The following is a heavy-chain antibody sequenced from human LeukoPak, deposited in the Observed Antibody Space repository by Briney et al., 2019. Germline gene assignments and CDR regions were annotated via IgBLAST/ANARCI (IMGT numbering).Heavy chain of an antibody. J-gene: IGHJ3*02. D-gene: IGHD2-2*02. CDR2: IYPDDSDV. V-gene: IGHV5-51*01. Sequence: GASLKISCEVSGYPFTSYWIGWVRQMPGKGLEWMGIIYPDDSDVRYSPSFRGQVTISVDKSISTAYLQWSSLKASDTAMYYCARQYYCSSTSCYKVFDIWGQGTMVTVSS. CDR1: GYPFTSYW. CDR3: ARQYYCSSTSCYKVFDI.